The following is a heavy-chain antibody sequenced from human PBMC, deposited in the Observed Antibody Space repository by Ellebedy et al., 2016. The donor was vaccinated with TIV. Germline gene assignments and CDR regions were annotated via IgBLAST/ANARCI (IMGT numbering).Heavy chain of an antibody. V-gene: IGHV3-30*04. CDR1: GFSFHTHA. CDR3: ARDSGYDLFYLPGGY. J-gene: IGHJ4*02. Sequence: PGGSLRLSCAASGFSFHTHAMHWVRQAPGKGLEWVAVISYEGSKKYHADSVKGRFTVSRDNSKNTLYLQMNSLRLEDTGVYYCARDSGYDLFYLPGGYWGQGTPVTVSS. CDR2: ISYEGSKK. D-gene: IGHD5-12*01.